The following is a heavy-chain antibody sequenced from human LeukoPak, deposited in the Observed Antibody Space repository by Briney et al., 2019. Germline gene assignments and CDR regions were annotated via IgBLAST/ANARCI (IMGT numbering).Heavy chain of an antibody. CDR3: AKDRGSSSSAYGMDV. CDR1: GFTFTTYW. J-gene: IGHJ6*02. CDR2: ISYDGSNK. V-gene: IGHV3-30*18. D-gene: IGHD6-13*01. Sequence: PGGSLRLSCTAPGFTFTTYWMHWVRQAPGKGLEWVAVISYDGSNKYYADSVKGRFTISRDNSKNTLYLQMNSLRAEDTAAYYCAKDRGSSSSAYGMDVWGQGTTVTVSS.